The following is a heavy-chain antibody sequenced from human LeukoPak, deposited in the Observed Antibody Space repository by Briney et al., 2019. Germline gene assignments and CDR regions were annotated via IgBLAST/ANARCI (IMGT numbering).Heavy chain of an antibody. CDR2: ISGSGGST. CDR1: GFTFSSYA. V-gene: IGHV3-23*01. Sequence: GGSLRLSCAASGFTFSSYAISWVRQAPGKGLEWVSAISGSGGSTYYADSVKGRFTISRDNSKNTLYLQMNSLRAEDTAVYYCAKDGTGYSSSWYIDYWGQGTLVTVSS. D-gene: IGHD6-13*01. CDR3: AKDGTGYSSSWYIDY. J-gene: IGHJ4*02.